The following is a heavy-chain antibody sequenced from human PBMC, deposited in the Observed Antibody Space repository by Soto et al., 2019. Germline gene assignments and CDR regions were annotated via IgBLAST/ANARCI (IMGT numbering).Heavy chain of an antibody. CDR3: ARVPDR. CDR1: GGSISSGGYS. D-gene: IGHD2-2*01. CDR2: IYHSGST. V-gene: IGHV4-30-2*01. J-gene: IGHJ5*02. Sequence: QLQLQESGSGLVKPSQTLSLTCAVSGGSISSGGYSWSWIRQPPGKGLEWIGYIYHSGSTYYNPSPXRXXTLSVDRSKHQFSLKLSSVTAADTAVYYCARVPDRWGQGTLVTVSS.